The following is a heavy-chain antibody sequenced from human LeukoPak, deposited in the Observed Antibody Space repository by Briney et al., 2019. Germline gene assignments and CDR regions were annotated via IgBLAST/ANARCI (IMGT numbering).Heavy chain of an antibody. D-gene: IGHD6-13*01. CDR2: IYYNGST. CDR3: ARRRGDPYSSSWYYFDY. J-gene: IGHJ4*02. Sequence: SETLSLTCTVSGGSISSYYWSWIRQPPGKGLEWIWYIYYNGSTNYNPSLKSRVTISVDTSKNQFSLKLNSVTAADTAVYYCARRRGDPYSSSWYYFDYWGQGTLVTVPS. V-gene: IGHV4-59*08. CDR1: GGSISSYY.